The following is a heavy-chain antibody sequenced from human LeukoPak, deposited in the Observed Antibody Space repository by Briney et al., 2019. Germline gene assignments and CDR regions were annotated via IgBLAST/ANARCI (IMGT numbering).Heavy chain of an antibody. Sequence: GGSLRLSCAASRFTFSSYGMHWVRQAPGKGLEWVAVIWYDGSNKYYADSVKGRFTISRDNSKNTLYLQMNSLRAEDTAVYYCARDVTVTTLLDAFDIWGQGTMVTVSS. CDR1: RFTFSSYG. V-gene: IGHV3-33*01. J-gene: IGHJ3*02. CDR3: ARDVTVTTLLDAFDI. CDR2: IWYDGSNK. D-gene: IGHD4-17*01.